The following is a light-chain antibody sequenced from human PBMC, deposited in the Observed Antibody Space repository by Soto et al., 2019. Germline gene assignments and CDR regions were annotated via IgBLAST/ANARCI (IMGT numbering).Light chain of an antibody. CDR1: QSVSSSY. Sequence: EIALTQSPGTLSLSPGERATLSCRASQSVSSSYLVWYQQKPGQAPRLLIYGASSRATGIPDRFSGSGSGTDFTLIISRLEPEDCAVYYCQQYGSSRTFGQGTKVEIK. CDR3: QQYGSSRT. CDR2: GAS. V-gene: IGKV3-20*01. J-gene: IGKJ1*01.